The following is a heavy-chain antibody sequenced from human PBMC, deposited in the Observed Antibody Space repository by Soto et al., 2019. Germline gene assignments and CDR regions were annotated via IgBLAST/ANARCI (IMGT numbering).Heavy chain of an antibody. J-gene: IGHJ4*02. D-gene: IGHD6-25*01. V-gene: IGHV3-23*01. CDR2: ISGSGGST. Sequence: GGSLRLSCAASGFTFSSYAMSWVRQAPGKGLEWVSAISGSGGSTYYADSVKGRFTISRDNSKNTLYLQMNSLRAEDTAVYYCTHEGKSIAAARTLDYWGQGTLVTVYS. CDR1: GFTFSSYA. CDR3: THEGKSIAAARTLDY.